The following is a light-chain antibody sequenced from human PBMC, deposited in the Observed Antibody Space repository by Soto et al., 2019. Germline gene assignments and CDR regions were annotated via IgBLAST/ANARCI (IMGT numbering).Light chain of an antibody. CDR1: QGISSA. CDR3: QQFKNFPLT. CDR2: DAS. J-gene: IGKJ4*01. V-gene: IGKV1D-13*01. Sequence: AIQLTQSPSSLSASVGDRVIITCRASQGISSALAWYQHKPGKASKLLIYDASSLERGVPSRFSGSGSGTDFTLTISSLQPEDFATYYCQQFKNFPLTFGGGTKVEIK.